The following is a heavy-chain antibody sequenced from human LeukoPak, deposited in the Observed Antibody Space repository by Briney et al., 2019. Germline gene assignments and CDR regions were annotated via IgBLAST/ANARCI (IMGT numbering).Heavy chain of an antibody. J-gene: IGHJ5*02. V-gene: IGHV1-2*02. Sequence: GASVKVSCKASGYTFSVYHIHWVRQAPGQGLEWMGWINPNSGDTNYAQKFQGRVTMTRDTSITTVYMEVSWLTSDDTAMYYCAIILGGSWHLWFDPWGRGTLVTVSS. CDR3: AIILGGSWHLWFDP. CDR2: INPNSGDT. D-gene: IGHD3-16*01. CDR1: GYTFSVYH.